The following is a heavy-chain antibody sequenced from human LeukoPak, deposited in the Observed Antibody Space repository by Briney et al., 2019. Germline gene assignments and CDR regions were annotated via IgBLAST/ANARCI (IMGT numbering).Heavy chain of an antibody. D-gene: IGHD1-26*01. CDR3: AQADSGSYPIDY. V-gene: IGHV3-23*01. J-gene: IGHJ4*02. CDR2: ISGSGGST. CDR1: GFTFSSYA. Sequence: GGSLRLSCAASGFTFSSYAMSWVRQAPGKGLEWVSAISGSGGSTYYADSVKGRFTISRDNSKSTLYLQMNSLRAEDTAAYYCAQADSGSYPIDYWGQGTLVTVSS.